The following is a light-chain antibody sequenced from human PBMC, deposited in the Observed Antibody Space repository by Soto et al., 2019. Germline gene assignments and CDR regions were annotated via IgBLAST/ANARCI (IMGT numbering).Light chain of an antibody. J-gene: IGLJ1*01. CDR2: GNS. V-gene: IGLV1-40*01. CDR1: SSNIGAGYD. CDR3: QSYDSSLRGRV. Sequence: QSALTRPPSVSGAPGQRVTISCTGSSSNIGAGYDVHWYQQLPGTAPKLLISGNSNRPSGVPDRFSGSKSGTSASLAITGLQAEDEADYYCQSYDSSLRGRVFGTGTKLTVL.